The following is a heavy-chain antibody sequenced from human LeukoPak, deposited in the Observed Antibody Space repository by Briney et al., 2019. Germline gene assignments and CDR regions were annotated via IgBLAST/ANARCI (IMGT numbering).Heavy chain of an antibody. CDR3: ARAGIAADAIIDY. V-gene: IGHV1-18*01. D-gene: IGHD6-13*01. CDR1: GYTFIAYG. CDR2: IRPYNGDT. Sequence: ASVKVSCKASGYTFIAYGISWVRQAPGQGLEWMGWIRPYNGDTNYAQKFQGRVTMTTDTSTTTAYMELRGLRSDDTAVYYCARAGIAADAIIDYWGQGTLVTVSS. J-gene: IGHJ4*02.